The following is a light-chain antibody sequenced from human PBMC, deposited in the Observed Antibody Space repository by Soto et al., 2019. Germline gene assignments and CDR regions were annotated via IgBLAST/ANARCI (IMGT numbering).Light chain of an antibody. CDR2: AAS. CDR1: QSISSY. CDR3: QQSYSTLAWT. J-gene: IGKJ1*01. Sequence: IRMEQSPASLSASVGESVYHKKQASQSISSYLNWYQQKPGKAPKLLIYAASSLQSGVPSRFSGSGSGTDFTPTIISLQPEDFATHYSQQSYSTLAWTFGQGTK. V-gene: IGKV1-39*01.